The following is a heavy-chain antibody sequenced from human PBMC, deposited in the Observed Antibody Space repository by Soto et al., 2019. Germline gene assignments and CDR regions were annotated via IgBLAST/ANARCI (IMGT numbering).Heavy chain of an antibody. Sequence: ASVKVSCKASGYTFTSYGISWVRQAPGQGLVWMGWISAYNGNTNYAQKLQGRVTMTTDKSTSTAYMELRSLRSDDTAVYYCARVASGSGYWVAAFDIWGQGTMVTVSS. J-gene: IGHJ3*02. V-gene: IGHV1-18*01. CDR2: ISAYNGNT. CDR1: GYTFTSYG. D-gene: IGHD3-22*01. CDR3: ARVASGSGYWVAAFDI.